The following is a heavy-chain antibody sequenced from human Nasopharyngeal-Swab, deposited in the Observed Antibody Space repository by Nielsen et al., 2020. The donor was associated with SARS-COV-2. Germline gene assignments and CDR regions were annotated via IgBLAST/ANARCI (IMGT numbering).Heavy chain of an antibody. CDR1: GGSFSGYY. V-gene: IGHV4-34*01. Sequence: GSLRLSCAVYGGSFSGYYWGWIRQPPGKGLEWIGEINHSGSTNYNPSLKSRVTISVDTSKNQFSLKLSSVTAADTAVYYCARGGGATSFDYWGQGTLVTVSS. D-gene: IGHD1-26*01. CDR3: ARGGGATSFDY. CDR2: INHSGST. J-gene: IGHJ4*02.